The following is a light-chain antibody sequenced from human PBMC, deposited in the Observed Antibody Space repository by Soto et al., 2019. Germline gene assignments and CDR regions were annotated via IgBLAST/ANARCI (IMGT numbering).Light chain of an antibody. J-gene: IGKJ1*01. CDR3: QQYNSYLGT. V-gene: IGKV3-20*01. Sequence: EIVLTQSPGTLSLSPGERATLSCRASQSIASSYLAWYQQKPGQPPRLLLYRTFNRATGIPDRFSGSGSGTDFTLTISSLQPDDFATYYCQQYNSYLGTFGQGTKVEIK. CDR1: QSIASSY. CDR2: RTF.